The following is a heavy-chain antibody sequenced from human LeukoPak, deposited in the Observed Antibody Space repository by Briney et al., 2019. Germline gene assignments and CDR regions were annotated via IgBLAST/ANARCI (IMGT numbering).Heavy chain of an antibody. CDR3: ARHTHPHDLTMVRGEVAFDI. CDR2: IYYSGST. D-gene: IGHD3-10*01. V-gene: IGHV4-39*01. Sequence: SETLSLTCTVSGGSISSSSYYWGWIRQPPGKGLEWIGSIYYSGSTYYNPSLKSRVTISVDTSKNQFSLKLSSVTAADTAVYYCARHTHPHDLTMVRGEVAFDIWGQGTMVTVSS. CDR1: GGSISSSSYY. J-gene: IGHJ3*02.